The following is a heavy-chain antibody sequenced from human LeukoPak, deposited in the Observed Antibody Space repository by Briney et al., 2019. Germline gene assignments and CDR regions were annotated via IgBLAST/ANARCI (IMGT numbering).Heavy chain of an antibody. Sequence: GGSLRLSCAASGLTFSSFSVNWLRQAPGKGLEWVSYISSSSSTLYYYADSVKGRFTISRDNAKNSLYLQMNSLRAEDTAVYYCARDRGSGSRYFDYWGQGTLVTVSS. D-gene: IGHD3-10*01. CDR3: ARDRGSGSRYFDY. J-gene: IGHJ4*02. CDR2: ISSSSSTL. V-gene: IGHV3-48*01. CDR1: GLTFSSFS.